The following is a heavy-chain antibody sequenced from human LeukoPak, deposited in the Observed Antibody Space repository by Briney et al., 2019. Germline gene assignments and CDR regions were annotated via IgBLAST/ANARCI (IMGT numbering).Heavy chain of an antibody. Sequence: GGSLGLSCAASGFTFSSYWMSWVRQAPGKGLEWVANIKQDGSEKYYVDSVKGRFTISRDNAKNSLYLQMNSLRAEDTAVYYCARDGPYSSYDYWGQGTLVTVSS. J-gene: IGHJ4*02. CDR2: IKQDGSEK. V-gene: IGHV3-7*03. CDR1: GFTFSSYW. CDR3: ARDGPYSSYDY. D-gene: IGHD6-19*01.